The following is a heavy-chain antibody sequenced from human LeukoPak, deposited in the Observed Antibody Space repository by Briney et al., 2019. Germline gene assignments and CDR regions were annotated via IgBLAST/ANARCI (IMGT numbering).Heavy chain of an antibody. D-gene: IGHD6-13*01. V-gene: IGHV4-39*07. J-gene: IGHJ4*02. Sequence: PSETLSLTCTVSGGSISSSSYYWGWIRQPPGKGLEWIGSIYYSGSTYYNPSLKSRVTISVDTSKNQFSLKLSSVTAADTAVYYCARVDYSSSWFVDYWGQGTLVTVSS. CDR3: ARVDYSSSWFVDY. CDR1: GGSISSSSYY. CDR2: IYYSGST.